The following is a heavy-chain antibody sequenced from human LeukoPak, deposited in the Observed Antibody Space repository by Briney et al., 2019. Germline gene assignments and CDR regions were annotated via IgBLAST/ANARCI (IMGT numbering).Heavy chain of an antibody. Sequence: GGSLRLSCAASGLTFSSYSMNWVRQAPGKGLEWVSSISSSSSYIYYADSVKGRFTISRDNAKNSLYLQMNSLRAEDTAVYYCARVGQWLGTYYYYYMDVWGKGTTVTVSS. CDR3: ARVGQWLGTYYYYYMDV. D-gene: IGHD6-19*01. V-gene: IGHV3-21*01. J-gene: IGHJ6*03. CDR2: ISSSSSYI. CDR1: GLTFSSYS.